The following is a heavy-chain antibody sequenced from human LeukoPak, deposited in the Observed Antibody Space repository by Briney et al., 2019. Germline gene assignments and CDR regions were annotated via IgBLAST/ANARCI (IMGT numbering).Heavy chain of an antibody. J-gene: IGHJ5*02. CDR1: GDSISSGDYY. CDR3: ARELSSRPLDYVVDP. CDR2: ISSSGST. V-gene: IGHV4-61*02. D-gene: IGHD4-17*01. Sequence: PSQTLSLTCTVSGDSISSGDYYWSWIRQPAGKGLEWIGRISSSGSTNYNPSLKSRVTISVDTSKNQFSLKLSSVTAADTAVYYCARELSSRPLDYVVDPWGQGTLVTVSS.